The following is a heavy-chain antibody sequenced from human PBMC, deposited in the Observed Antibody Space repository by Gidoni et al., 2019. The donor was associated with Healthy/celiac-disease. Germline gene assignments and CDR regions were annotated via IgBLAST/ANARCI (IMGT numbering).Heavy chain of an antibody. Sequence: RLSCAASGFTFSSYDMHWVRQATGKGLEWVSAIGTAGDTYYPGSVKGRFTISRENAKNSLYLQMSSLRAGDTAVYYCARDRREGSTDWYFDLWGRGTLVTVSS. CDR2: IGTAGDT. J-gene: IGHJ2*01. CDR3: ARDRREGSTDWYFDL. CDR1: GFTFSSYD. D-gene: IGHD1-26*01. V-gene: IGHV3-13*01.